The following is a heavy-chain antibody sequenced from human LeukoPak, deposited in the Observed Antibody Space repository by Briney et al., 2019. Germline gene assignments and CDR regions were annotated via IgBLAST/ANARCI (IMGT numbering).Heavy chain of an antibody. J-gene: IGHJ5*02. Sequence: SEALSLTCTVSGGSISSYYWSWIRQPAGKGLEWIGRIYTSGSTNYSPSLKSRVTMSVDTSKNQFSLKLSSVTAADTAVYYCARVFKIGTGSGWYWFDPWGQGTLVTVSS. CDR1: GGSISSYY. D-gene: IGHD6-19*01. CDR2: IYTSGST. CDR3: ARVFKIGTGSGWYWFDP. V-gene: IGHV4-4*07.